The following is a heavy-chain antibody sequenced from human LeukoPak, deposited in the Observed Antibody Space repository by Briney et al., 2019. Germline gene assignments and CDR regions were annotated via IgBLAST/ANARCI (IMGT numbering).Heavy chain of an antibody. CDR1: GFIFRNYG. V-gene: IGHV3-33*01. J-gene: IGHJ6*02. Sequence: PGGSLRLSCAPSGFIFRNYGMHWVRQAPGKGLEWVAVIWYDGSNIYYADSVKDRFTISRDNSKNTLYLEMNSLRAEDTAVYYCARDSYGMDVWGQGTTVTVSS. CDR2: IWYDGSNI. CDR3: ARDSYGMDV.